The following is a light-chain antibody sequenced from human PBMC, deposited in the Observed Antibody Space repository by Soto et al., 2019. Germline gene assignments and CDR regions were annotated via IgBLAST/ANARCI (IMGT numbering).Light chain of an antibody. J-gene: IGLJ1*01. CDR2: EVS. CDR3: SSYTSSSTRV. Sequence: QSALTQPASVSGSPGQSITISCTGTSRDVGGYNFVSWYQQHAGKAPKLMIYEVSNRPSGISNRFSGSKSGNTASLTISGLQAKDEADYYCSSYTSSSTRVFGTGTKVTVL. V-gene: IGLV2-14*01. CDR1: SRDVGGYNF.